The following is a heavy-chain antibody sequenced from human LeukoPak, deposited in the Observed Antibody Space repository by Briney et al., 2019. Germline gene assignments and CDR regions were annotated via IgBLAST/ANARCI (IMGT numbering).Heavy chain of an antibody. J-gene: IGHJ6*02. V-gene: IGHV3-9*01. Sequence: GGSLRLSCAASGFTFDDYAMHWVRQAPGKGLEWVSVINWNGDAIGYADSVRGRFTISRDNAKNSLYLQMNSLRTEDTALYYCAREGSSCYYGMDVWGQGTTVTVSS. CDR1: GFTFDDYA. CDR2: INWNGDAI. D-gene: IGHD1-26*01. CDR3: AREGSSCYYGMDV.